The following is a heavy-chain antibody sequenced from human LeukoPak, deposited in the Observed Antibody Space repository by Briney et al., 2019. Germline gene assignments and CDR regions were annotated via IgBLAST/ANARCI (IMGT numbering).Heavy chain of an antibody. CDR3: ARDDGGVYSSGWYVDY. J-gene: IGHJ4*02. V-gene: IGHV1-18*01. CDR1: GYTFTSYG. Sequence: ASVKVSCKASGYTFTSYGISWVRQAPGQGLEWMGWISAYNGNTNYAQKLQGRVTMTTDTSTSTAYMELRSLRSDDTAVYYCARDDGGVYSSGWYVDYWGQGTLVTVSS. D-gene: IGHD6-19*01. CDR2: ISAYNGNT.